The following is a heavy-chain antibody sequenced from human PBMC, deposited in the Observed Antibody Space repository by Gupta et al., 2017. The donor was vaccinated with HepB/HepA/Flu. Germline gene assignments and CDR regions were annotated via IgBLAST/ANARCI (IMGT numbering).Heavy chain of an antibody. CDR2: ISSSGSTI. V-gene: IGHV3-11*04. Sequence: QVQLVESGGGLVKPGGSLRLSCAASGFTFSDYYMSWIRQAPGKGLEWVSYISSSGSTIYYADSVKGRFTISRDNAKNSLYLQMNSLRAEDTAVYYCARDPLEYQLLPYYYYYYMDVWGKGTTVTVSS. CDR1: GFTFSDYY. D-gene: IGHD2-2*01. J-gene: IGHJ6*03. CDR3: ARDPLEYQLLPYYYYYYMDV.